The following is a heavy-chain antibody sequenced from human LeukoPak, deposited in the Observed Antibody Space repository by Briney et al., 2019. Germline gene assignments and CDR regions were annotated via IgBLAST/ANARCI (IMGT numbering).Heavy chain of an antibody. J-gene: IGHJ4*02. CDR1: GYTFTSYD. V-gene: IGHV1-8*01. Sequence: ALVKVSCKASGYTFTSYDINWVRQATGQGLEWMGWMNPNSGNTGSAQKFQGRVSMTRNTPISTAYMELSSLRSEDTAVYYCARVGYDSTGYYLHDYWGQGTLVTVSS. D-gene: IGHD3-22*01. CDR3: ARVGYDSTGYYLHDY. CDR2: MNPNSGNT.